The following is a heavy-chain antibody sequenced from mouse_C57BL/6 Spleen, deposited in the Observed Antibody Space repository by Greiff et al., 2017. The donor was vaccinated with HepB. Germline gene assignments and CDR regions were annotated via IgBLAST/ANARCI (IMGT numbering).Heavy chain of an antibody. Sequence: QVQLKQPGAELVRPGSSVKLSCKASGYTFTSYWMHWVKQRPIQGLEWIGNIDPSDSETHYNQKFKDKATLTVDKSSSTAYMQLSSLTSEDSAVYYCARWENAMDYWGQGTSVTVSS. J-gene: IGHJ4*01. CDR1: GYTFTSYW. CDR2: IDPSDSET. V-gene: IGHV1-52*01. D-gene: IGHD4-1*01. CDR3: ARWENAMDY.